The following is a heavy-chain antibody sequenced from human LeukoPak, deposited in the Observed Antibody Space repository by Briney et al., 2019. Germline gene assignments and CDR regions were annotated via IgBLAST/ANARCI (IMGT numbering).Heavy chain of an antibody. D-gene: IGHD5-12*01. CDR1: GDSVSNTTTA. CDR3: AKGYSMSY. CDR2: TYYRSNWYH. Sequence: SQTLSLTCAISGDSVSNTTTAWNWIRQSPSRGLEWLGRTYYRSNWYHEYAISVRSRIIINSDTSKNQFSLHLNSVTPDDTAVYYCAKGYSMSYWGQGTLVTVSS. V-gene: IGHV6-1*01. J-gene: IGHJ4*02.